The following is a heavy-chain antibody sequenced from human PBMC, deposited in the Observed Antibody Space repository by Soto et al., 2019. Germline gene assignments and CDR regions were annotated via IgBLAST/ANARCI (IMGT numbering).Heavy chain of an antibody. V-gene: IGHV3-49*03. Sequence: SLRLSCTTSGFTFGDYAMSWFRQAPGKGLEWIGYIRSKTYGGTTEYAASVKGRFTISRDDSKRVAHLQMNSLESEDTAVYYCARRKYLDYWGQGTLVTVSP. CDR2: IRSKTYGGTT. CDR1: GFTFGDYA. CDR3: ARRKYLDY. J-gene: IGHJ4*02.